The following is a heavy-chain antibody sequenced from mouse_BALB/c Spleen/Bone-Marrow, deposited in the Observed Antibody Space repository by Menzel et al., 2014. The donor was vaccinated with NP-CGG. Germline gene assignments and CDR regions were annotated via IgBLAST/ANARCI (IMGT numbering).Heavy chain of an antibody. D-gene: IGHD2-12*01. J-gene: IGHJ4*01. CDR3: ARHEDLDIRRRLSAMYY. V-gene: IGHV1-62-2*01. CDR1: GYTFTDYI. CDR2: FYPGSGSI. Sequence: QVQLQQPGAVLVKPGTSVNLSCKASGYTFTDYIIHWVKQRSGQGLEWIGWFYPGSGSIKYNEKFKAKATLTADKSSNAVDMELSILTSEDSAVYFCARHEDLDIRRRLSAMYYWGQGTSGTVSS.